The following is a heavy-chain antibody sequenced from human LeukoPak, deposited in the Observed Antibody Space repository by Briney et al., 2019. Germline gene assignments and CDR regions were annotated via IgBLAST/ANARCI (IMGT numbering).Heavy chain of an antibody. CDR2: IYTSGTT. D-gene: IGHD2-21*01. V-gene: IGHV4-61*02. CDR1: GGSISSGSYY. Sequence: SETLSLTCTVSGGSISSGSYYWTWMRQPAGKGLEWIGRIYTSGTTNYNPSLKSRVTISVDTSKNQFSLKLSSVTAADTAVYYCAREFHYWGQGTLATVSS. CDR3: AREFHY. J-gene: IGHJ4*02.